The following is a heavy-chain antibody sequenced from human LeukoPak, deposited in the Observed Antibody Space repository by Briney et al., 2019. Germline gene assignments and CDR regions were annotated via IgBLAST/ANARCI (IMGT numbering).Heavy chain of an antibody. D-gene: IGHD2-8*01. CDR2: ISGSGGST. CDR3: ARERPGVLMVYAQYVPGGYYYGMDV. CDR1: GFTFSSYA. Sequence: PGGSPRLSCAASGFTFSSYAMSWVRQAPGKGLEWVSAISGSGGSTYYADSVKGRFTISRDNSKNTLYLQMNSLRAEDTAVYYCARERPGVLMVYAQYVPGGYYYGMDVWGQGTTVTVSS. J-gene: IGHJ6*02. V-gene: IGHV3-23*01.